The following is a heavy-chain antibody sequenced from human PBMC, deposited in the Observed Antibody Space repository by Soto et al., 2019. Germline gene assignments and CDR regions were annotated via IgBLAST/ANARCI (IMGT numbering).Heavy chain of an antibody. V-gene: IGHV1-3*01. CDR3: ARVRGYYYGDY. J-gene: IGHJ4*02. CDR2: INAGNGNT. D-gene: IGHD3-22*01. CDR1: GYTFTSYA. Sequence: QVQLVQSGAEVKKPGASVKVSCKASGYTFTSYAMHWVRQAPGQRLEWMGRINAGNGNTKYSQKFQDRVTITRDTSASTAYIELSSLTSEDTAVYYCARVRGYYYGDYWGQGTLVTVSS.